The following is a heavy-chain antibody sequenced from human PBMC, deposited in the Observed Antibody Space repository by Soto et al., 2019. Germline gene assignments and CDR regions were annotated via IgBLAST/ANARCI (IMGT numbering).Heavy chain of an antibody. CDR3: ARANYGDYEVGWFDP. CDR1: GGSISSGDYY. Sequence: QVQLQESGPGLVKPSQTLSLTCTVSGGSISSGDYYWSWIRQPPGKGLEWIGYIYYSGSTYYNPSLKSRVTISVDTSKNQFPLKLSSVTAADTAVYYGARANYGDYEVGWFDPWGQGTLVTVSS. J-gene: IGHJ5*02. D-gene: IGHD4-17*01. V-gene: IGHV4-30-4*01. CDR2: IYYSGST.